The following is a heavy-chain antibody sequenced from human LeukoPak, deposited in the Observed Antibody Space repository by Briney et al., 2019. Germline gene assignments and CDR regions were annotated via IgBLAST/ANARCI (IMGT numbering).Heavy chain of an antibody. CDR3: ASRLYCSNTRCRNFPFAY. CDR1: GGTFSSYA. D-gene: IGHD2-2*01. Sequence: SVKVSCKASGGTFSSYAINWVRQAPGQGLEWMGGIIPIFGTANYAQKFQDRVTVTADESTSTAYMELSSLRSEDTAIYYCASRLYCSNTRCRNFPFAYWGQGTLVTVSS. CDR2: IIPIFGTA. V-gene: IGHV1-69*01. J-gene: IGHJ4*02.